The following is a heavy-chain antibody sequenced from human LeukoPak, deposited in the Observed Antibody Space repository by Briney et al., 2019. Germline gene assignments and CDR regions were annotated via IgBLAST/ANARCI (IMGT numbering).Heavy chain of an antibody. CDR1: GYSFTSYW. D-gene: IGHD2-15*01. CDR2: IYPGDSDT. V-gene: IGHV5-51*01. Sequence: GESLKISCKGSGYSFTSYWIGWVRQMPGKGLEWMGIIYPGDSDTRYSPSFQGQVTISADKSISTAYLQWSSLKASDTAMYYCARRGEYCSGGSCYPYYFDYWGQGTLVTVSS. J-gene: IGHJ4*02. CDR3: ARRGEYCSGGSCYPYYFDY.